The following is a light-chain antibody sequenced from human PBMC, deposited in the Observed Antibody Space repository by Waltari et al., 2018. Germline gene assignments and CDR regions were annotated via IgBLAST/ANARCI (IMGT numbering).Light chain of an antibody. Sequence: DIQMTQSPFTLSASVGDRVIITCRASQSISNWLAWYQHKPGKAPKLLIYKASTLASGVPSRFSGSGSGTDFSLTISSLQPDDFATYYCQQYNSYSLLTFGGGTEVEIK. CDR1: QSISNW. CDR3: QQYNSYSLLT. J-gene: IGKJ4*01. CDR2: KAS. V-gene: IGKV1-5*03.